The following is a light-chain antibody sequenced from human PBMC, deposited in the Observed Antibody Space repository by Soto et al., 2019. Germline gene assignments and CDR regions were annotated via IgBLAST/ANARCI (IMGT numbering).Light chain of an antibody. CDR1: QSVSNN. J-gene: IGKJ1*01. Sequence: EIVMTQSPATLSVSPGERVTLSCRASQSVSNNLAWYEQKPGQAPRLLIKNASTRDADIPARFGGSGSGTEFTLTISSLQSEDFAIYYCQQYNNWPWTFGQGTRVDIK. CDR2: NAS. CDR3: QQYNNWPWT. V-gene: IGKV3D-15*01.